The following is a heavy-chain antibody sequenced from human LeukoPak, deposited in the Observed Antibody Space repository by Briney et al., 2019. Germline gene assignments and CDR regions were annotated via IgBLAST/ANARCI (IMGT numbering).Heavy chain of an antibody. CDR3: VKDRYDSGIRMRSFLDH. CDR1: GFTFSGHW. CDR2: ISYEVSNT. Sequence: GGSLRLSCAVSGFTFSGHWMFWVRQAPGKGLEWVSTISYEVSNTYYADSVKGRFTISRDHSKQTLYLQMNSLRTDDTAVYYCVKDRYDSGIRMRSFLDHWGQGTLVTVSS. J-gene: IGHJ4*02. V-gene: IGHV3-30*18. D-gene: IGHD3-10*01.